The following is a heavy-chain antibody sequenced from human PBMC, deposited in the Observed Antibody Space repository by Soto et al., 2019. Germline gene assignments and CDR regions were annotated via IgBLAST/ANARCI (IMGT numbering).Heavy chain of an antibody. J-gene: IGHJ5*02. CDR3: ARDYLSNFGVVGNFGP. D-gene: IGHD3-3*01. CDR2: IKQDGSEK. V-gene: IGHV3-7*01. CDR1: GFSFSRYW. Sequence: PGGSLRLSCAASGFSFSRYWMNWVRQAPGKGLEWVANIKQDGSEKFYVDSVKGRFTISRDNAKNSLYLRMNSLRAEDTAVYYCARDYLSNFGVVGNFGPWGQGTLVTVSS.